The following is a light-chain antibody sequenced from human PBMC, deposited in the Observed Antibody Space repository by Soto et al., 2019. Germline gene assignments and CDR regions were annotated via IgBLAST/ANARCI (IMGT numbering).Light chain of an antibody. V-gene: IGLV2-14*01. J-gene: IGLJ2*01. CDR1: SSDVGGYNY. CDR3: SSFATSGTTVI. CDR2: EVS. Sequence: QSALTQPASVSGSPGQSITISCTGTSSDVGGYNYVSWYQQHPGKAPKLMIYEVSNRPSGVSDRFSGSKSGNTASLTISGLQAEDESDYYCSSFATSGTTVIFGGGTKVTVL.